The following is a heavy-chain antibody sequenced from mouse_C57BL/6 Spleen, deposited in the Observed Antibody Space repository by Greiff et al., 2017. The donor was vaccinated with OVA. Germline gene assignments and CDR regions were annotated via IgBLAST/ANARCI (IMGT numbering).Heavy chain of an antibody. CDR2: ISDGGSYT. D-gene: IGHD2-4*01. CDR3: AKGDYDHYYAMDD. J-gene: IGHJ4*01. Sequence: EVKLVESGGGLVKPGGSLKLSCAASGFTFSSYAMSWVRQTPEKRLEWVATISDGGSYTYYPDNVKGRFTFSIDNAKNNLYLQMSQLKAEDTAMYDCAKGDYDHYYAMDDWGQGTSVTVSS. CDR1: GFTFSSYA. V-gene: IGHV5-4*03.